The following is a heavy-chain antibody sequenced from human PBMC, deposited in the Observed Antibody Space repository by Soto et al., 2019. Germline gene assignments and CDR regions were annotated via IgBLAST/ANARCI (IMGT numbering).Heavy chain of an antibody. D-gene: IGHD2-2*01. V-gene: IGHV6-1*01. CDR3: ARKLRYCSSTSCSYYGMDV. Sequence: NWIRQSPSRGLEWLGRTYYRSKWYNDYAVSVKSRITINPDTSKNQFSLQLNSVTPEDTAVYYCARKLRYCSSTSCSYYGMDVWGQGTTVTVSS. CDR2: TYYRSKWYN. J-gene: IGHJ6*02.